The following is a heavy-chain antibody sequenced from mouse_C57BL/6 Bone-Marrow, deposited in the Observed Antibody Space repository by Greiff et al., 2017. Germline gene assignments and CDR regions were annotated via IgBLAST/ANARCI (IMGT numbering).Heavy chain of an antibody. CDR3: ARCHLDY. V-gene: IGHV1-76*01. Sequence: QVQLQQSGAELVRPGASVKLSCKASGYTFTDYYINWVKQRPGQGLEWIARIYPGSGNTYYNEKFKGKATLTAEKSSSTAYMQLSSLTSEDSAVYFCARCHLDYWGQGTTLTVSS. CDR2: IYPGSGNT. J-gene: IGHJ2*01. CDR1: GYTFTDYY.